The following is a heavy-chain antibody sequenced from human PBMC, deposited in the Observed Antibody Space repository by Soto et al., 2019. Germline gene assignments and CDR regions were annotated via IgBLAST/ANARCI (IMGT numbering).Heavy chain of an antibody. D-gene: IGHD2-2*01. J-gene: IGHJ4*02. Sequence: GGSLRLSCVASGFSFGSYNMNWVRQAPGKGLQGVSYISISSSTIYYADSVRGRFTISRDNAKNSLYLQMSSLRAEDTALYYCARDSKYCSGTSCFDSWGQGTLVTVSS. CDR3: ARDSKYCSGTSCFDS. CDR2: ISISSSTI. CDR1: GFSFGSYN. V-gene: IGHV3-48*01.